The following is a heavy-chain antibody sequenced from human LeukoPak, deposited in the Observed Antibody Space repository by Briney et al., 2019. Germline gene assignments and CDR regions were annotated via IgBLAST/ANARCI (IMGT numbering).Heavy chain of an antibody. D-gene: IGHD5-18*01. V-gene: IGHV4-61*01. J-gene: IGHJ2*01. CDR2: LYYSGNT. CDR3: AREYGYSYGYSYWYFDL. CDR1: GGSVTSGFYY. Sequence: SETLSLTCSVSGGSVTSGFYYWNWIRQPPGKGLEWIGYLYYSGNTNYNPSLKSRVTMSVDTSKNQFSLRLSSVTAADTAVYYCAREYGYSYGYSYWYFDLWGRGTLVTVSS.